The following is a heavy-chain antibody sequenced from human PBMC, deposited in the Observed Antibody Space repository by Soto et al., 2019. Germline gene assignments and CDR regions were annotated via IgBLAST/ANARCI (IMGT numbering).Heavy chain of an antibody. V-gene: IGHV4-34*01. J-gene: IGHJ6*02. D-gene: IGHD3-10*01. CDR1: GGSFHGYY. CDR2: INHSGSV. CDR3: ASERWFGRAGYYDYGMDV. Sequence: SETLSLTCAVYGGSFHGYYWSWIRQPPGKGLKWIGEINHSGSVNFNPTFKSRVSISLDTSKNPMSLQLSSLSAADTAVYYCASERWFGRAGYYDYGMDVWGQGTTVTVSS.